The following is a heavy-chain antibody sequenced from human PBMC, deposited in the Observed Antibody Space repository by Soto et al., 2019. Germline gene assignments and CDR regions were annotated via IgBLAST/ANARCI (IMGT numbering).Heavy chain of an antibody. J-gene: IGHJ3*01. Sequence: QIALKESGPTLVKPTQTLTLTCTFSGISLTTSGEGVGWVRQPPGKGLEGVALVYGDGDKRYLTSLKSRLTITKDTSKNQVVLTMTNLDPVDTGTYFCAHNIGGDYVYGFDFWGQGTKVTVSS. CDR1: GISLTTSGEG. CDR2: VYGDGDK. V-gene: IGHV2-5*02. CDR3: AHNIGGDYVYGFDF. D-gene: IGHD3-16*01.